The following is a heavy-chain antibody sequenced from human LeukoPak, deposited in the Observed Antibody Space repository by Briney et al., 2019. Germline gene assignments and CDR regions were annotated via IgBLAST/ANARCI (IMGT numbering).Heavy chain of an antibody. Sequence: SETLSLTCTVSGGSISSYYWSWIRQPPGKGLEWIGYIYYSGSTNYNPSLKSRVTISVDTSKNQFSLKLSSVTAADTAVYYCARGTTVTTNDYWGQGTLVTVSS. J-gene: IGHJ4*02. CDR2: IYYSGST. CDR1: GGSISSYY. V-gene: IGHV4-59*01. CDR3: ARGTTVTTNDY. D-gene: IGHD4-11*01.